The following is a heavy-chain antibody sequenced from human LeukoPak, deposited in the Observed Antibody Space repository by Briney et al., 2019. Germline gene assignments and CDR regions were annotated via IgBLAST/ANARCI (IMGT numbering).Heavy chain of an antibody. J-gene: IGHJ4*02. CDR2: IYYSGST. CDR1: GGSISSYY. V-gene: IGHV4-59*12. Sequence: SETLSLTCTVSGGSISSYYWSWIRQPPGKGLEWIGYIYYSGSTNYNPSLKSRVTISVDRSKNQFSLKLSSVTAADTAVYYCARETGITGTGYFDYWGQGTLVTVSS. CDR3: ARETGITGTGYFDY. D-gene: IGHD1-7*01.